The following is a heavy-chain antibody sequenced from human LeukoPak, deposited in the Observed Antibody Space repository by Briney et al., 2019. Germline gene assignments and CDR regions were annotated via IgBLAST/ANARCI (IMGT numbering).Heavy chain of an antibody. CDR1: GGSFSGYY. Sequence: SETLSLTCAVYGGSFSGYYWSWIRQPPGKGLEWIGEINHSESANYNPSLRSRVTISADTSKNQFSLKLTSVTAADTAVYCCARDPGFCSGANCPHYSYYMVVWGKGTTVTVSS. D-gene: IGHD2-15*01. J-gene: IGHJ6*03. CDR3: ARDPGFCSGANCPHYSYYMVV. V-gene: IGHV4-34*01. CDR2: INHSESA.